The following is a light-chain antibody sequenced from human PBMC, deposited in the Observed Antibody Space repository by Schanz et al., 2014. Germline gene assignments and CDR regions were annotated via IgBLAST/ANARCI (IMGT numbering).Light chain of an antibody. V-gene: IGLV2-11*01. J-gene: IGLJ3*02. Sequence: QSALTQPRSVSGSPGQSVTISCTGTSSDVGTNNYVSWYQQHPGKAPKLMIYDVTKRPSGVPDRFSGSKSGNTAALTISGLQAEDESDYYCSSFTSSSTWVFGGGTKLTVL. CDR2: DVT. CDR3: SSFTSSSTWV. CDR1: SSDVGTNNY.